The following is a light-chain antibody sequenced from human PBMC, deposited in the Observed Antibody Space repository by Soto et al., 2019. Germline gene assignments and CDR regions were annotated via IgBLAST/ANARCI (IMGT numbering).Light chain of an antibody. CDR3: ASFRSGNILV. J-gene: IGLJ1*01. CDR1: RSDIGDSNF. CDR2: EVN. V-gene: IGLV2-14*01. Sequence: QSALTQPPSVSGSPGQSVTISCTGPRSDIGDSNFISWYQHSPGKAPRLLIYEVNNRPSGVSKRFSGSKAGNTASLTISGLLDDDEADYFCASFRSGNILVFGSGTKVTVL.